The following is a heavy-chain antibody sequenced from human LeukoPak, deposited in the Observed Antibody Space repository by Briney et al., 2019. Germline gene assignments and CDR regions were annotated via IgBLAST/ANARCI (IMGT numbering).Heavy chain of an antibody. CDR3: ARDRYSSGWSTY. J-gene: IGHJ4*02. CDR1: GGSFSGYY. CDR2: INHSGST. Sequence: SETLSLTCAVYGGSFSGYYWNWIPQPPGKGLKWIGEINHSGSTNYNPSLKSRVTISVDTSKNQFSLKLSSVTAADTAVYYCARDRYSSGWSTYWGQGTLVTVSS. V-gene: IGHV4-34*01. D-gene: IGHD6-19*01.